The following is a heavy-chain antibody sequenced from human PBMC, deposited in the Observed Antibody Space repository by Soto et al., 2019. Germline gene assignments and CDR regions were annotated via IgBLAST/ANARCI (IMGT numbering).Heavy chain of an antibody. V-gene: IGHV3-30-3*01. J-gene: IGHJ4*02. CDR1: GFTFSSYA. CDR3: ARGYRADNYFDY. Sequence: QVQLVESGGGVVQPGRSLRLSCAASGFTFSSYAMHWVRQAPGKGLEWVAIISYDGSNKYYADSVKGRFTISRDNSKNTLYLQMTSLRAEDTAVYYCARGYRADNYFDYWGQGTLVTVSS. D-gene: IGHD5-18*01. CDR2: ISYDGSNK.